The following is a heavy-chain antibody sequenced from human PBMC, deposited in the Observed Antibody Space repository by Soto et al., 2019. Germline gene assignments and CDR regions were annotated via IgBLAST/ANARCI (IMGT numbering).Heavy chain of an antibody. CDR3: ARVVGYCSSTSCYSSRVLALNYYYYMDV. Sequence: SETLSLTCTVSGGSISSYYWSWIRQPPGKGLEWIGYIYYSGSTNYNPSLKSRVTISVDTSKNQFSLKLSSVTAADTAVYYCARVVGYCSSTSCYSSRVLALNYYYYMDVWGKGTTVTVSS. D-gene: IGHD2-2*02. CDR2: IYYSGST. V-gene: IGHV4-59*01. J-gene: IGHJ6*03. CDR1: GGSISSYY.